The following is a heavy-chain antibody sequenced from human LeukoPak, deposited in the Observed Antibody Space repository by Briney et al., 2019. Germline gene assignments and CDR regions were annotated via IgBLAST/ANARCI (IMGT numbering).Heavy chain of an antibody. CDR1: GYSFTSYW. Sequence: GESLKISCKGSGYSFTSYWIGWVRQMPGKGLEWMGIIYPGDSDTRYSPSFQGQVTISADKSISTAYLQWSSLKASDTAMYYCARPSYYDSSGYYYADAFDIWGQGTMVTVSS. D-gene: IGHD3-22*01. J-gene: IGHJ3*02. CDR2: IYPGDSDT. V-gene: IGHV5-51*01. CDR3: ARPSYYDSSGYYYADAFDI.